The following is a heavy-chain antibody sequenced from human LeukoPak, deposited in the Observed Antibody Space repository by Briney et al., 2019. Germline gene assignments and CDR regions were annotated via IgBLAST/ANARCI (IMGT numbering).Heavy chain of an antibody. V-gene: IGHV3-23*01. Sequence: PGGSLRLSCAASGFTFSSYAMSWVRQAPGKGLEWVSAISGSGGSTYYADSVKGRFTISRDNSKNTLYLQMNSLRAEDTAVYYCAKDIPRVRGVMGGTLNAFDIWGQGTMVTVSS. CDR1: GFTFSSYA. D-gene: IGHD3-10*01. CDR2: ISGSGGST. J-gene: IGHJ3*02. CDR3: AKDIPRVRGVMGGTLNAFDI.